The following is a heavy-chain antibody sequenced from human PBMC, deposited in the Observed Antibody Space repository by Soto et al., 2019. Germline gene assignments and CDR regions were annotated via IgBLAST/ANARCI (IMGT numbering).Heavy chain of an antibody. D-gene: IGHD6-13*01. J-gene: IGHJ4*02. CDR3: ARDGAAAGFNY. Sequence: EVQLVESGGGLVKPGGSLRLSCAASGFSFSIYNMNWVRQAPGKGLEWVSSIGSSSSYTYHADSVKGRFTISRDNAKNSLYLQMNSLRAEDTAVYYCARDGAAAGFNYWGQGTLVNVSS. CDR1: GFSFSIYN. V-gene: IGHV3-21*01. CDR2: IGSSSSYT.